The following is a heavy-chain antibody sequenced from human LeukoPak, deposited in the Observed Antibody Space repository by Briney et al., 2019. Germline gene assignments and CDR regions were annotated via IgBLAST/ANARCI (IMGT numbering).Heavy chain of an antibody. D-gene: IGHD2-2*01. CDR2: ISGSTSNT. CDR3: AKRRCRSTSCTFDN. J-gene: IGHJ4*02. V-gene: IGHV3-23*01. Sequence: PGGSLRLSCAASGFTFSSHAMTWVRQAPGKGLEWVSGISGSTSNTYYADSVKGRFTISRDNSKSTLYLQMNSLRVEDTAVYFCAKRRCRSTSCTFDNCGQGTLVTVSS. CDR1: GFTFSSHA.